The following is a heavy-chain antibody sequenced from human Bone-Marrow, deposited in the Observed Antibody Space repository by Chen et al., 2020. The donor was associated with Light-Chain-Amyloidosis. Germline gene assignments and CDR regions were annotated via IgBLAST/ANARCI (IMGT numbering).Heavy chain of an antibody. CDR1: GYTFTNYW. V-gene: IGHV5-51*01. CDR2: TYPDDSDA. J-gene: IGHJ4*02. D-gene: IGHD5-12*01. Sequence: EVQLEQSGPEVKKPGESLKISCKGSGYTFTNYWIGWVRQMPGKGLEWMGVTYPDDSDARYSPSLEGQVTISADKSITTAYLQWRSLKASDTAMYYCARRRDGYNFDYWGQGTLVTVSS. CDR3: ARRRDGYNFDY.